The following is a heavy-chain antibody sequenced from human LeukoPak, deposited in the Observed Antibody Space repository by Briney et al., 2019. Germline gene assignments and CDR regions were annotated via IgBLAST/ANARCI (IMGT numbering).Heavy chain of an antibody. CDR1: GGSISSGGYY. CDR3: ARDSPTYYYDSSGYRVGYFDY. V-gene: IGHV4-31*03. CDR2: IYYSGST. J-gene: IGHJ4*02. D-gene: IGHD3-22*01. Sequence: SETLSLTCTVSGGSISSGGYYWSWIRQHPGKGLEWIGYIYYSGSTYYNPSLKSRVTISADTSKNQFSLKLSSVTAADTAVYYCARDSPTYYYDSSGYRVGYFDYWGQGTLVTVSS.